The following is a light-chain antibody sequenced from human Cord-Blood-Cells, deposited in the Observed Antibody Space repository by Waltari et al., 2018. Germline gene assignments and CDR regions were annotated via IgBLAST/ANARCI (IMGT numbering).Light chain of an antibody. J-gene: IGKJ1*01. CDR1: KSVLYSSNNKNY. V-gene: IGKV4-1*01. CDR2: WAS. Sequence: DIVMTQSPDSLAVSLGERATINCKSSKSVLYSSNNKNYLAWHQQKPGQPPKLLIYWASTRESGVPDRFSGSWSGTDFALTISSLHSEAVAVYYCQQYYSTPPTFGQGTKVESK. CDR3: QQYYSTPPT.